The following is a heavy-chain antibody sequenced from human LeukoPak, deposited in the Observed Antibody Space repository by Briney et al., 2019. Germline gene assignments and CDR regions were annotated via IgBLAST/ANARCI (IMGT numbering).Heavy chain of an antibody. CDR1: GYSFTSYW. V-gene: IGHV5-51*01. CDR2: IYPGDSDT. J-gene: IGHJ4*02. CDR3: ARSNYYDSSGYYRYYFDY. D-gene: IGHD3-22*01. Sequence: GESLKISCKGSGYSFTSYWIGWVRQMPGKGLEWMGIIYPGDSDTRYSPSFQGQVTISADKSISTAYLQWSSLKASDTAMYYCARSNYYDSSGYYRYYFDYWGQGTLVTVSS.